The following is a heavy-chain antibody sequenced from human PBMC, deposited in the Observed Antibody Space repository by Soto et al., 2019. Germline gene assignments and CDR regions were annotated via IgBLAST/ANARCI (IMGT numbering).Heavy chain of an antibody. D-gene: IGHD3-10*01. V-gene: IGHV4-30-4*01. CDR1: GGSISSGDYY. Sequence: PSETLSLTCTVSGGSISSGDYYWSWIRQPPGKGLEWIGYIYYSGSTYYNPSLKSRVTISVDTSKNQFSLKLSSVTAADTAVYYCVRGGYYYGSGSYDGMDVWGQGTTVTVSS. J-gene: IGHJ6*02. CDR2: IYYSGST. CDR3: VRGGYYYGSGSYDGMDV.